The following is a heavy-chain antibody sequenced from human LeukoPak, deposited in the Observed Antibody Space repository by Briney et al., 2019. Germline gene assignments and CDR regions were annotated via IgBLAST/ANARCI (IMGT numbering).Heavy chain of an antibody. Sequence: PGGSLRLSCAASGFTVSSNYMSWVRQAPGKGLEWVSGINWNGGSTGYADSVKGRFTISRDNAKNSLYLQMNSLRAEDTALYHCARVRGNYYYYYMDVWGKGTTVTISS. CDR3: ARVRGNYYYYYMDV. D-gene: IGHD1-26*01. V-gene: IGHV3-20*01. CDR1: GFTVSSNY. CDR2: INWNGGST. J-gene: IGHJ6*03.